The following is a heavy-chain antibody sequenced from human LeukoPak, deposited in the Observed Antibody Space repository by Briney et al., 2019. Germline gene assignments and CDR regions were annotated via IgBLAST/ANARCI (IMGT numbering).Heavy chain of an antibody. J-gene: IGHJ5*02. CDR1: GFTFSSYA. CDR3: AKDQENGGNSPFFS. CDR2: ISGSGGST. V-gene: IGHV3-23*01. D-gene: IGHD4-23*01. Sequence: GGSLRLSCAASGFTFSSYAMSWVRQAPGKRLEWVSAISGSGGSTYYADSVKGRFTISRDNSKNTLYLQMNSLRAEDTAVYYCAKDQENGGNSPFFSWGQGTLVTVSS.